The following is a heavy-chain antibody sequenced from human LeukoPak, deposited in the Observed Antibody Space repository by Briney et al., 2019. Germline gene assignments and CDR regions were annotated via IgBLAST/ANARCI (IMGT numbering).Heavy chain of an antibody. CDR2: IFPSGGEI. Sequence: GRSPRLSCAGTGFTFGSVAMLLVRQPPGKGLEWVSSIFPSGGEIHYADSVRGRFTISRDNSKSTLSLQMNSLRAEDTAIYYCATYRQVLLPFESWGQGTLVTVSS. V-gene: IGHV3-23*01. CDR3: ATYRQVLLPFES. J-gene: IGHJ4*02. CDR1: GFTFGSVA. D-gene: IGHD2-8*02.